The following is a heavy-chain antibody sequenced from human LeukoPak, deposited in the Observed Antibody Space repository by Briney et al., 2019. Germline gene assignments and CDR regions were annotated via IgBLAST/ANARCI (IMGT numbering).Heavy chain of an antibody. CDR2: IMQDGSEK. Sequence: PGGSLRLSCAASGFTFSSYWMSWVRQAPGKGLEWVANIMQDGSEKNYVDSVKGRFTISRDNAKNSLYLQMNSLRAEDTAVYYCAREVYSSSRPADAFDTWGQGTMVTVSS. J-gene: IGHJ3*02. V-gene: IGHV3-7*01. D-gene: IGHD6-13*01. CDR3: AREVYSSSRPADAFDT. CDR1: GFTFSSYW.